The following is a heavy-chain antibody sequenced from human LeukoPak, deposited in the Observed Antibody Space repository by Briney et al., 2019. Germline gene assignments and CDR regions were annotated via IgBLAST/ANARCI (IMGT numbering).Heavy chain of an antibody. D-gene: IGHD3-16*02. CDR2: IKRKHEGATT. J-gene: IGHJ3*02. Sequence: GGSLRLSCSPSIFPFSNTWITCGRQAPGRGLEWVCRIKRKHEGATTDSAAHVKGRLTISRDDPKNTLFLQLTSLNAEDSGIYFCATVIFVYTAFDIWGQGKVVTVSS. CDR1: IFPFSNTW. CDR3: ATVIFVYTAFDI. V-gene: IGHV3-15*01.